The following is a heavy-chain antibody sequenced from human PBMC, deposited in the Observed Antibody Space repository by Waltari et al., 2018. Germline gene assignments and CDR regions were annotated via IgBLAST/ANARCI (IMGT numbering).Heavy chain of an antibody. D-gene: IGHD5-18*01. J-gene: IGHJ4*02. CDR3: AGNVDTAMVRY. V-gene: IGHV4-59*01. CDR1: GGSISSYY. CDR2: IYYSGST. Sequence: QVQLQESGPGLVKPSETLSLTCTVSGGSISSYYWSWIRQPPGKGLEWIGYIYYSGSTNYNPSLKRRVTISVDTSKNQFSLKLSSVTAADTAVYYCAGNVDTAMVRYWGQGTLVTVSS.